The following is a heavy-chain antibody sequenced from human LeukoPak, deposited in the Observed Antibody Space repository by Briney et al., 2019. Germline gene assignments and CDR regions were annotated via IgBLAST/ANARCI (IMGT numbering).Heavy chain of an antibody. V-gene: IGHV1-24*01. Sequence: RWASVKVSCKVSGYALTELSMHWVRQAPGKGLEWMGGFDPEDGETIYAQKFQGRVTMTEDTSTDTAYMELGSLRSEDTAVYYCATHKGVPAATYFDYWGQGTLVTVSS. CDR1: GYALTELS. CDR3: ATHKGVPAATYFDY. CDR2: FDPEDGET. D-gene: IGHD2-2*01. J-gene: IGHJ4*02.